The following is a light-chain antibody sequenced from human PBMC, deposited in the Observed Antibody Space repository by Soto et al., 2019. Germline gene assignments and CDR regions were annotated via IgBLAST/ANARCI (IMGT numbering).Light chain of an antibody. CDR1: QSVSSSY. J-gene: IGKJ3*01. CDR2: GAS. CDR3: QQYGSSPT. V-gene: IGKV3-20*01. Sequence: EIVLTQSAGTLSLSPGERATLSCRASQSVSSSYLAWYQQKPGQAPRLLIYGASSRATGIPDRFSGSGSGTDFTLTISRLEPEYFAVYYCQQYGSSPTFGPGTKVDIK.